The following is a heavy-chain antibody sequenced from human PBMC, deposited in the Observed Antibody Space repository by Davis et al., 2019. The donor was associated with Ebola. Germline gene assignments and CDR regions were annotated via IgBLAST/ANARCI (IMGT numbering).Heavy chain of an antibody. V-gene: IGHV4-39*01. J-gene: IGHJ4*02. D-gene: IGHD6-13*01. CDR2: IYYSGIT. CDR1: GGSIISSSSY. CDR3: ASYIAAAGHFDY. Sequence: SETLSLTCTVSGGSIISSSSYWGWIRQPPRKGLEWIGSIYYSGITYYNPSLKSRVTISVDTSKNQFSLRLSSVTAADTAVYYCASYIAAAGHFDYWGQGTLVTVSS.